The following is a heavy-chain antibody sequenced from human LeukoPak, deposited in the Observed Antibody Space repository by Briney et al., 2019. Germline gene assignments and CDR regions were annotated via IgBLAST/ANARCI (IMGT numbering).Heavy chain of an antibody. CDR3: ARDNLTFGGVIVTYFDY. Sequence: SETLSLTCTVSGYSISSGYYWGWIRQPPGKGLEWIGEINHSGSTNYNPSLKSRVTMSVDTSKNQFSLKLSSVTAADTAVYYCARDNLTFGGVIVTYFDYWGQGTLVTVSS. D-gene: IGHD3-16*02. CDR1: GYSISSGYY. J-gene: IGHJ4*02. CDR2: INHSGST. V-gene: IGHV4-38-2*02.